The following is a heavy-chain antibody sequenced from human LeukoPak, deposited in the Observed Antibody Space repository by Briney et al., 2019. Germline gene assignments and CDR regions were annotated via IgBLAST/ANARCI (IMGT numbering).Heavy chain of an antibody. CDR3: TRGGLGATFF. V-gene: IGHV3-49*04. CDR2: IRRKADGGAT. D-gene: IGHD1-26*01. J-gene: IGHJ4*02. CDR1: GFTFGDYA. Sequence: GGSLRLSCTASGFTFGDYAMSWVRQAPGKGREWVGFIRRKADGGATAYAASVKGRFTISRDDSKSIAYLQMNSLKTEDTAVYYCTRGGLGATFFWGQGPLVTVSS.